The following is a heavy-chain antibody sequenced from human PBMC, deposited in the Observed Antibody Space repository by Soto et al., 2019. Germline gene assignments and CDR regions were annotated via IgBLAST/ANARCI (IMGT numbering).Heavy chain of an antibody. V-gene: IGHV1-69*02. J-gene: IGHJ6*03. CDR3: ARGGVVLRFLEVDYYYYMDV. CDR2: IIPILGIA. CDR1: GGTFSSYT. Sequence: ASVKVSCKASGGTFSSYTISWVRQAPGQGLEWMGRIIPILGIANYAQKFQGRVTITADKSTSTAYMELSSLRSEDTAVYYCARGGVVLRFLEVDYYYYMDVWGKGTTVTVSS. D-gene: IGHD3-3*01.